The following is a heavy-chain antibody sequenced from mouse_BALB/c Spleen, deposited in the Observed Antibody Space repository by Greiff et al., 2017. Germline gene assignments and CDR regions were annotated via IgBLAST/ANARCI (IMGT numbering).Heavy chain of an antibody. D-gene: IGHD2-14*01. V-gene: IGHV5-17*02. CDR1: GFTFSSFG. J-gene: IGHJ2*01. Sequence: EVMLVESGGGLVQPGGSRKLSCAASGFTFSSFGMHWVRQAPEKGLEWVAYISSGSSTIYYADTVKGRFTISRDNPKNTLFLQMTSLRSEDTAMYYCARRGYRYDAGTGYAMDYWGQGTTLTVSS. CDR3: ARRGYRYDAGTGYAMDY. CDR2: ISSGSSTI.